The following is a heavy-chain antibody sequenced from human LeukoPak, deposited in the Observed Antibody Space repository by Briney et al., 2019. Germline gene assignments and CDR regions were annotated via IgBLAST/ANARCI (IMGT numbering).Heavy chain of an antibody. CDR3: VKDFGRVRGTPDS. J-gene: IGHJ4*02. CDR2: ISGSGNGFSI. Sequence: GGSLRLSCSASGFVFSIYTMYWVRQTPGKGPEYVSTISGSGNGFSIYYADSVKGRFTISRDDSKSILYLQMNGLRSEDTAVYYCVKDFGRVRGTPDSWGQGALVTVSS. V-gene: IGHV3-64D*06. D-gene: IGHD3-16*01. CDR1: GFVFSIYT.